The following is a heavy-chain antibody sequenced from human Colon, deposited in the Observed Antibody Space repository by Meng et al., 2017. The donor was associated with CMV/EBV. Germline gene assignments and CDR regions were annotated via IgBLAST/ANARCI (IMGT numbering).Heavy chain of an antibody. D-gene: IGHD5/OR15-5a*01. V-gene: IGHV4-39*07. CDR1: GGSISSSSYY. Sequence: SETLSLTCTVSGGSISSSSYYWGWIRQPPGKGLEWIGSIHYSGSTYYNPSLKSRVTISVDTSKNQFSLKVSSVTAADTAVFYCARGPRLVSTTYYFDYWGQGTLVTVLL. J-gene: IGHJ4*02. CDR3: ARGPRLVSTTYYFDY. CDR2: IHYSGST.